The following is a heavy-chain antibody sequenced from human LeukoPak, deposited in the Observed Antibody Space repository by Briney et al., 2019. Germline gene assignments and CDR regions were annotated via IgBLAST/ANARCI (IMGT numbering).Heavy chain of an antibody. J-gene: IGHJ4*02. V-gene: IGHV3-23*01. CDR3: AKVHFYCTNGVCPYFDY. D-gene: IGHD2-8*01. CDR1: GFTYSHNG. Sequence: PGGSLRLSCVASGFTYSHNGMHWVRQAPGKGLEWVSAISGSGGSTYYADSVKGRFTISRDNSKNTLYLQMNSLSAEDTAVYYCAKVHFYCTNGVCPYFDYWGQGTTVTVSS. CDR2: ISGSGGST.